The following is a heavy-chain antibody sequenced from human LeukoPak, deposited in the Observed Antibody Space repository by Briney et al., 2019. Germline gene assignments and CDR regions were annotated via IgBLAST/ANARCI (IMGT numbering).Heavy chain of an antibody. CDR1: GYTFTSYD. CDR2: MNPNSGNT. V-gene: IGHV1-8*01. CDR3: ARASPHVLRFLEWLPDFDY. J-gene: IGHJ4*02. Sequence: GASVKVSCKASGYTFTSYDINWVRQATGQGLEWMGWMNPNSGNTGYAQKSQGRVTMTRNTSISTAYMELSSLRSEDTAVYYCARASPHVLRFLEWLPDFDYWGQGTLVTVSS. D-gene: IGHD3-3*01.